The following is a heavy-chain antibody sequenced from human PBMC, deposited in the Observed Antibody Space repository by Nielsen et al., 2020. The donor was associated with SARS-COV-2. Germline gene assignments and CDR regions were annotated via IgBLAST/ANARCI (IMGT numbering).Heavy chain of an antibody. CDR1: GGSISSYY. CDR3: ARLAPYYYYMDV. J-gene: IGHJ6*03. CDR2: IYYSGST. Sequence: SETLSLTCTVSGGSISSYYWSWIRQPPGKGLEWIGYIYYSGSTDYNPSLKSRVTISVDTSKNQFSLKLSSVTAADTAVYYCARLAPYYYYMDVWGKGTTVTVSS. D-gene: IGHD5-12*01. V-gene: IGHV4-59*01.